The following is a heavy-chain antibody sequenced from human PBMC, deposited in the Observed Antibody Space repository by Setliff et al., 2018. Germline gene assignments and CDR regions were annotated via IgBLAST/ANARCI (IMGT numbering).Heavy chain of an antibody. CDR1: GFPFESYE. J-gene: IGHJ4*02. V-gene: IGHV3-7*01. CDR3: ARDGGDY. Sequence: HPGGSLRLSCAASGFPFESYEMHWVRQAPGKGLEWVANIKQDGSEKYYVDSVKGRFTISRDNAKNSLYLQMNSLRAEDTAVYYCARDGGDYWGQGTLVTVSS. D-gene: IGHD3-16*01. CDR2: IKQDGSEK.